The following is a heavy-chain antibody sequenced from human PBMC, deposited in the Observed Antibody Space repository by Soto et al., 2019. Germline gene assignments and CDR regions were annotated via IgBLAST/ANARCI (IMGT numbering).Heavy chain of an antibody. Sequence: SETLSLTCTVSGGSISSYYWSWIRQPPGKGLEWIGYIYYSGSTNYNPSLKSRVTISVDTSKNQFSLKLSSVTAADTAVYYCAWKWKRLGGGYFLYSCPGXLVTVS. CDR2: IYYSGST. J-gene: IGHJ4*02. V-gene: IGHV4-59*01. CDR1: GGSISSYY. D-gene: IGHD3-10*01. CDR3: AWKWKRLGGGYFLY.